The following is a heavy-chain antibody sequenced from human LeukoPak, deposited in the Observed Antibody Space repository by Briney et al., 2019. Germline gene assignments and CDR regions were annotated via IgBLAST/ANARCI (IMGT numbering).Heavy chain of an antibody. D-gene: IGHD3-3*01. V-gene: IGHV5-10-1*01. J-gene: IGHJ5*02. CDR3: ARLIGGYDFWSGYYSWFDP. Sequence: GESLKISCKGSGYSFTSYWISWVRQMPGKCLEWMGRIYPSDSYTNYSPSFQGHVTISADKSISTGYLQWSSLKASDTAMYYCARLIGGYDFWSGYYSWFDPWGQGTLVTVSS. CDR1: GYSFTSYW. CDR2: IYPSDSYT.